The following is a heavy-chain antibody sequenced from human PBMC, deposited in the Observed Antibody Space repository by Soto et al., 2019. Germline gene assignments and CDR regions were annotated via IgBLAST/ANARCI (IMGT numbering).Heavy chain of an antibody. CDR2: ISYDGSNK. Sequence: QVQLVESGGGVVQPGKSLRLSCAASGFTFSTYGMHWVRQAPGKGLEWVAVISYDGSNKYYADSVKGRFTISGDNSKNTLHLQMNSLRAEDTAVYYCAKDRCSSSSCYLSWYFDLWGRGTLVTVSS. J-gene: IGHJ2*01. CDR3: AKDRCSSSSCYLSWYFDL. D-gene: IGHD2-2*01. V-gene: IGHV3-30*18. CDR1: GFTFSTYG.